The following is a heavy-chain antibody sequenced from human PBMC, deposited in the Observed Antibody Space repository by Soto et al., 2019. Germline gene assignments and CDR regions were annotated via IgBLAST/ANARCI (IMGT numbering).Heavy chain of an antibody. CDR3: AREGLYCSSTSCQFDY. J-gene: IGHJ4*02. Sequence: GGSLRLSCAASGFTFSDYYMSWIRQAPGKGLEWVSYISSSGSTIYYADSVKGRFTISRDNAKNSLYLQMNSLRAEDTAVYYCAREGLYCSSTSCQFDYWGQGTLVTVSS. V-gene: IGHV3-11*01. CDR2: ISSSGSTI. D-gene: IGHD2-2*01. CDR1: GFTFSDYY.